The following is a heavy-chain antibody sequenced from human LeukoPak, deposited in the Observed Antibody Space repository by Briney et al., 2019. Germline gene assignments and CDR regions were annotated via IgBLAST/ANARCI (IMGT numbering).Heavy chain of an antibody. J-gene: IGHJ4*02. CDR1: GYTFTSYY. CDR3: ARTYSSSDEFDY. CDR2: INPSGGST. V-gene: IGHV1-46*01. D-gene: IGHD6-13*01. Sequence: ASVKVSCKASGYTFTSYYIHWVRQAPGQGLEWMGIINPSGGSTTYAQKFQGRVAMTRDTSASRVYMEVSSLRSEDTAVYYCARTYSSSDEFDYWGQGTLVTVSS.